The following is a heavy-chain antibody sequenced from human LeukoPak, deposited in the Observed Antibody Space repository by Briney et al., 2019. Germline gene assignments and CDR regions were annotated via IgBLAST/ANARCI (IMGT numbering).Heavy chain of an antibody. V-gene: IGHV1-69*06. J-gene: IGHJ5*02. CDR1: GGTFSSYA. D-gene: IGHD1-20*01. CDR2: IIPIFGTA. Sequence: GASVKVSCKASGGTFSSYAISWVRQAPGQGLEWMGGIIPIFGTANYAQKFQGRVTITADKSTSTAYMELSSLRSEDTAVYYCARDSSNWNDVSWFDPWGQGTLVTVSS. CDR3: ARDSSNWNDVSWFDP.